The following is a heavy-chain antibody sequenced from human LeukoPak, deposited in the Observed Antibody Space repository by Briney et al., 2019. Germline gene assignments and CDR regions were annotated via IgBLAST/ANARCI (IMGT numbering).Heavy chain of an antibody. CDR1: GFSFSDYH. D-gene: IGHD3-10*01. CDR2: FSSSGLTI. CDR3: AKHMVRGVTYYYYYYGMDV. Sequence: GGSLRLSCAASGFSFSDYHMTWILQAPGEGLEWVSYFSSSGLTIYYADSVKGRFTISRDNAQNSLYLQMNSLRAEDTAVYYCAKHMVRGVTYYYYYYGMDVWGQGTTVTVSS. J-gene: IGHJ6*02. V-gene: IGHV3-11*01.